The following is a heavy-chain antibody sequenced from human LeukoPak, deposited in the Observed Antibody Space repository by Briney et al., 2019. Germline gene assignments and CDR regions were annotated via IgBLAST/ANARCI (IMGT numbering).Heavy chain of an antibody. CDR2: IYYSGST. J-gene: IGHJ6*03. CDR3: ARLWYYYGSGSYYSNHYYYYYMDV. Sequence: SETLSLTCTVSGGSISSSSYYWGWIRQPPGKGLEWIGSIYYSGSTNYNPSLKSRVTISVDTSKNQFSLKLSSVTAADTAVYYCARLWYYYGSGSYYSNHYYYYYMDVWGKGTTVTVSS. CDR1: GGSISSSSYY. V-gene: IGHV4-39*07. D-gene: IGHD3-10*01.